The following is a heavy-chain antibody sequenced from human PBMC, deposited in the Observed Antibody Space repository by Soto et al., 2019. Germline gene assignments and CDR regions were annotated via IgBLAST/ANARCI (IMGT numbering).Heavy chain of an antibody. Sequence: EGSLRLSCEASGFTFSGFDMHWVRQPTGKGLEWVSSIGTAGDTYYAVSVKGRFTISRDNAKNSLSLQMNSLRAGDMAVYFCAKSQEIGTHFFDSWGQGTQVTV. V-gene: IGHV3-13*01. CDR3: AKSQEIGTHFFDS. J-gene: IGHJ4*02. CDR1: GFTFSGFD. CDR2: IGTAGDT. D-gene: IGHD6-13*01.